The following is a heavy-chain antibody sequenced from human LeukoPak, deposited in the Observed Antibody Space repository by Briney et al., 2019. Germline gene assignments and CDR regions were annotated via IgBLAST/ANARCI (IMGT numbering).Heavy chain of an antibody. CDR2: INHSGST. Sequence: SETLSLTCAVYGGSFSDYYWSWIRQPPGKGLEWIGEINHSGSTNYNPSLKSRVTISVDTSKNQFSLKLSSVTAADTAVYYCARVPRITMVRGVIIRVGFDYWGQGTLVTVSS. D-gene: IGHD3-10*01. CDR3: ARVPRITMVRGVIIRVGFDY. V-gene: IGHV4-34*01. J-gene: IGHJ4*02. CDR1: GGSFSDYY.